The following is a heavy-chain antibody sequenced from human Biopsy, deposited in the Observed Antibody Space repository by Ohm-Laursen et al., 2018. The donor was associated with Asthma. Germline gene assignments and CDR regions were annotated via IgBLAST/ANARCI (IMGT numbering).Heavy chain of an antibody. CDR2: VFWSGST. Sequence: TLSLTCRVSGGYTGSSDHHWAWIRQAPGKGLEWIGFVFWSGSTHYSRSLERRVSISIDTATNEFSMKLWSVTPADTAVHFCARVVSYGDIYFGIDVWGPGNTV. CDR3: ARVVSYGDIYFGIDV. V-gene: IGHV4-30-4*01. CDR1: GGYTGSSDHH. J-gene: IGHJ6*02. D-gene: IGHD4-17*01.